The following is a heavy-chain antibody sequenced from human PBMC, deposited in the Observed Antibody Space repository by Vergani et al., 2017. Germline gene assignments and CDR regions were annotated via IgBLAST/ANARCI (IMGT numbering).Heavy chain of an antibody. V-gene: IGHV3-72*01. CDR2: IRNKANDYTT. CDR1: GFTFSDYY. J-gene: IGHJ3*02. D-gene: IGHD1-1*01. CDR3: VRVKGSNWNDHLYDI. Sequence: VQLVESGGNLVKPGGSLRLSCAASGFTFSDYYMTWIRQAPGKGLEWVGRIRNKANDYTTQYAASVKGRFTISRDDSKSYLYLQMNSLQTEDTALYYCVRVKGSNWNDHLYDIWGQGTLVTVSS.